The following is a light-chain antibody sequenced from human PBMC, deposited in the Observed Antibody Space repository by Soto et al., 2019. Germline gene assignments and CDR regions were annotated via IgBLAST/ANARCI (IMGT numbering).Light chain of an antibody. Sequence: DIQMTQSPSTLSASVGDRVTITCRASQTISSWLAWYQRKPGKAPKLLIYKASSLESGVPSRFSGSGSGTEFTLTISSLQPDDFATYYCQQYHNLWTFGQGTKVEIK. V-gene: IGKV1-5*03. CDR1: QTISSW. J-gene: IGKJ1*01. CDR2: KAS. CDR3: QQYHNLWT.